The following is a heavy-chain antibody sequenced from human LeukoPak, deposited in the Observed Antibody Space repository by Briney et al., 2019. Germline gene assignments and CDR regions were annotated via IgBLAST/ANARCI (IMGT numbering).Heavy chain of an antibody. D-gene: IGHD2-15*01. CDR3: AKHGLPLVVISAPLDY. Sequence: PGGSLRLSCAASGFTFISHSIHWVRQAPGKGLEWVAFIRYDGSNKYYADSVKGRFTISRDNSKNTVYLQMNSLRAEDTAVYYCAKHGLPLVVISAPLDYWGQGTPVTVAS. V-gene: IGHV3-30*02. J-gene: IGHJ4*02. CDR1: GFTFISHS. CDR2: IRYDGSNK.